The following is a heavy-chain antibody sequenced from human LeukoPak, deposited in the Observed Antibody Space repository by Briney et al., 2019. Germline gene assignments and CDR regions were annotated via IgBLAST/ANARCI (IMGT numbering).Heavy chain of an antibody. CDR1: GYTFTSYD. Sequence: GASVKVSCKASGYTFTSYDINWVRQATGQGLEWMGWMNPNSGNTGYAQKFQGRVTMTRNTSISTAYMELSSLRSEDTAVYYCARSGGYYDFWSGPSVGMDVWGQGTTATVSS. J-gene: IGHJ6*02. D-gene: IGHD3-3*01. V-gene: IGHV1-8*01. CDR3: ARSGGYYDFWSGPSVGMDV. CDR2: MNPNSGNT.